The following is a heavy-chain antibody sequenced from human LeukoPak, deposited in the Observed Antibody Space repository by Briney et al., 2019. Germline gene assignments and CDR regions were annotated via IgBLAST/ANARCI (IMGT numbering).Heavy chain of an antibody. CDR3: AREVAVAENFDY. V-gene: IGHV1-46*01. CDR1: GYTFTSYY. Sequence: ASVKVSCKASGYTFTSYYMHWVRQAPGQGLEWMGIINPSGGSTSYARKFQGRVTMTRDTSTSTVHMELSSLRSEDTAVYCCAREVAVAENFDYWGQGTLVTVSS. J-gene: IGHJ4*02. CDR2: INPSGGST. D-gene: IGHD6-19*01.